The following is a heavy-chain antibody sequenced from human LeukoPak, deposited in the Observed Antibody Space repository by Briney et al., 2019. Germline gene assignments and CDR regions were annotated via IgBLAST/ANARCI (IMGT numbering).Heavy chain of an antibody. CDR3: ARARNFDY. J-gene: IGHJ4*02. CDR1: GYSFTNYW. CDR2: INPADSDT. V-gene: IGHV5-51*01. Sequence: GESLKISCQASGYSFTNYWIGWVRQMPGKGLEWMGIINPADSDTRYSPSFQGQVTISADKSISTAYLQWSSLQASDTAIYFCARARNFDYWGQGTLVTVSS.